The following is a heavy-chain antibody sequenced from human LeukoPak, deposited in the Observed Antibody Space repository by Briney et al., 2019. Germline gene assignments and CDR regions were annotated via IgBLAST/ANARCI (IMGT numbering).Heavy chain of an antibody. D-gene: IGHD1-26*01. J-gene: IGHJ5*02. CDR1: GFTVSSNY. CDR3: ARGFGSSYRVQNWFDP. CDR2: ISYDGNNK. V-gene: IGHV3-30-3*01. Sequence: TGGSLRLSCAASGFTVSSNYMSWVRQAPGKGLEWVAVISYDGNNKYYADSVKGRFTISRDNSKNTLYLQMNSLRAEDTALYYCARGFGSSYRVQNWFDPWGQGTLVTVSS.